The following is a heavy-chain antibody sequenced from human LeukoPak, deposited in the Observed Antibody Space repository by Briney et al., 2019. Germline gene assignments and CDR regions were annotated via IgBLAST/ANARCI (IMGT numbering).Heavy chain of an antibody. CDR1: GFTFSSYE. CDR3: ASGIQWLLQPWGAFDI. D-gene: IGHD6-19*01. V-gene: IGHV3-48*03. Sequence: PGGSLTLSCAASGFTFSSYEMNWVRQAPGKGLEWVSYISSSGSTVYYADSVKGRFTISRDNAKNSLYLQMNSLRAEDTAVYYYASGIQWLLQPWGAFDIWGQGTMVTVSS. CDR2: ISSSGSTV. J-gene: IGHJ3*02.